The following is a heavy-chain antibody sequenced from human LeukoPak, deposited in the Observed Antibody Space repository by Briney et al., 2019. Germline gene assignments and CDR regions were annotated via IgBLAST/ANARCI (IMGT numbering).Heavy chain of an antibody. CDR2: TYYRSKWYN. J-gene: IGHJ5*02. Sequence: SQTLSLTCAISGDSVSSNSAAWNWIRQSPSRGLEWLGSTYYRSKWYNDYAVSVKSRITINPDTSKNQFSLQLNSVTPEDTAVYYCARDFGAAAATTGWFDPWGQGTLVTVSS. V-gene: IGHV6-1*01. CDR3: ARDFGAAAATTGWFDP. D-gene: IGHD6-13*01. CDR1: GDSVSSNSAA.